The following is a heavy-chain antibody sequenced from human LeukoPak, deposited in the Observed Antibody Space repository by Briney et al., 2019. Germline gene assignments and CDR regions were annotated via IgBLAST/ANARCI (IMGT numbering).Heavy chain of an antibody. J-gene: IGHJ6*03. CDR1: DGSISSSSYY. V-gene: IGHV4-39*07. D-gene: IGHD4-11*01. CDR2: IYYSGST. CDR3: ARATWYYYYMDV. Sequence: SETLSLTCTVSDGSISSSSYYWGWIRQPPGKGLEWIGNIYYSGSTNYNPSLKSRVTISVDTSKNQFSLKLSSVTAADTAVYYCARATWYYYYMDVWGKGTTVTVSS.